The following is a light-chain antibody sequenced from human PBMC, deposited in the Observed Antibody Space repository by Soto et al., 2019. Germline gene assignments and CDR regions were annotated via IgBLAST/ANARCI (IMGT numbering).Light chain of an antibody. J-gene: IGLJ2*01. CDR3: SSFAGSDTLVV. CDR1: ASDVGGYDY. CDR2: DVR. V-gene: IGLV2-11*01. Sequence: QSVLTQPRSVSGSPGQSVTISCTGTASDVGGYDYVSWYQQHPGNAPKLMIYDVRKRPSGVPDRFFGSKSGNTASLTISGLQAEDEADYYCSSFAGSDTLVVFGGGTKLTVL.